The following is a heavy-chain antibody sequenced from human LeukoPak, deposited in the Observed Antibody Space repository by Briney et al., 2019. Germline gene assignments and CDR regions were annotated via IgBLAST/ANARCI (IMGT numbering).Heavy chain of an antibody. V-gene: IGHV3-74*01. J-gene: IGHJ4*02. Sequence: GGSLRLSCAASGFTFSSYWMNWVRQAPGKGLVRVSRIASDGSSTTYADSVKGRFSISRDNAKNTLYLQMNSLRVEDTAVYYCARGRPHGNDYWGQGTLVTVSS. CDR3: ARGRPHGNDY. D-gene: IGHD4-23*01. CDR1: GFTFSSYW. CDR2: IASDGSST.